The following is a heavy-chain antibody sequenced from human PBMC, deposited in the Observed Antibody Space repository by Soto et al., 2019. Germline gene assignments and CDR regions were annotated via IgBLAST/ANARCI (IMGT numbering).Heavy chain of an antibody. V-gene: IGHV3-30-3*01. CDR1: GFTFRRYA. J-gene: IGHJ6*02. Sequence: QVQLVESGGGVVQPGRSLRLSCAASGFTFRRYAMHWVRQAPGKGLEWVAVISYDGSNKYYADSVKGGFTISRNTSKNSLYLQMNSLRAEGTAVYYGARAGGANYYYYGMDVWGQGTTVTVSS. D-gene: IGHD1-1*01. CDR3: ARAGGANYYYYGMDV. CDR2: ISYDGSNK.